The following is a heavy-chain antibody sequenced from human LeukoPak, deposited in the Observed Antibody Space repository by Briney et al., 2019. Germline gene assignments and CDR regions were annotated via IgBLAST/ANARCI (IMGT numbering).Heavy chain of an antibody. CDR1: GGSISSYY. V-gene: IGHV4-59*01. CDR2: IYYSGST. J-gene: IGHJ5*02. Sequence: SETLSLTCTVSGGSISSYYWSWIRQPPGKGLEWIGYIYYSGSTNYNPSLKSRVTISVDTSKNQFSLKLSSVTAADTAVYYCARDAGYGSNWPPRAWFAPWGQGTLVAVSP. D-gene: IGHD1-26*01. CDR3: ARDAGYGSNWPPRAWFAP.